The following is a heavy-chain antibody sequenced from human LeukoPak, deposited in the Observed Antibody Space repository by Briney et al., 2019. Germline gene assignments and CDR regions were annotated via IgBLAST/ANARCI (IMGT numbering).Heavy chain of an antibody. CDR3: VRDLPNYYDSSTYYHGGL. V-gene: IGHV3-48*03. CDR1: GFTFSSYE. J-gene: IGHJ4*02. Sequence: GGSLRLPCAASGFTFSSYEMNWVRQAPGKGLEWLSYISSSGSTIYADSVKGRFTISRDNAKNSLYLQMNSLRAEDTAVYYCVRDLPNYYDSSTYYHGGLWGQGTLVTVSS. CDR2: ISSSGSTI. D-gene: IGHD3-22*01.